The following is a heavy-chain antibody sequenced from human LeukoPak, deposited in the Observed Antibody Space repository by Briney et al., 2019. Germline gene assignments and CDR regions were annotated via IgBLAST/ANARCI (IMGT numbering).Heavy chain of an antibody. CDR3: ARGRFIAGTTAYYFDY. CDR2: INQGEGEK. J-gene: IGHJ4*02. V-gene: IGHV3-7*03. CDR1: GFTFSSHW. D-gene: IGHD1-26*01. Sequence: GGSLRLSCVDSGFTFSSHWMSWVRQAPGKGLEWVANINQGEGEKYYVDSVKGRFTISRDNAKKSLFLQMNSLRAEDTAVYYCARGRFIAGTTAYYFDYWGQGTLVTVSS.